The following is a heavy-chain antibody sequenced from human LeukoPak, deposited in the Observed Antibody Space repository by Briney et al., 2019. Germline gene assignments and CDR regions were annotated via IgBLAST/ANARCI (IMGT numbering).Heavy chain of an antibody. Sequence: GGSLRPSCVASGFTFNNYGIHWIRQAPGKGLEWVAFIRFDGSKKFYSDSVKGRFTISRDNSKNTLYLQMNSLRAEDSAVYFCAKDRPPQYDSGTYSDYWGQGTLVTVSS. CDR1: GFTFNNYG. D-gene: IGHD3-10*01. CDR3: AKDRPPQYDSGTYSDY. CDR2: IRFDGSKK. J-gene: IGHJ4*02. V-gene: IGHV3-30*02.